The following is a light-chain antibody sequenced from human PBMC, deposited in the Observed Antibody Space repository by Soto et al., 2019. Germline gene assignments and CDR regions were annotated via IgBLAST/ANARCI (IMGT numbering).Light chain of an antibody. J-gene: IGKJ4*01. CDR2: AAS. V-gene: IGKV1-39*01. CDR3: QQRSSTPLT. CDR1: QSVSSH. Sequence: DIQMTQSPSSLSASVGDRVTVTCRASQSVSSHLNWYQQKPGKAPKLLIYAASSLQSGVPSRFSGSGSGTDFTLTIPTLQPEDSATYYCQQRSSTPLTFGGGTKVEIK.